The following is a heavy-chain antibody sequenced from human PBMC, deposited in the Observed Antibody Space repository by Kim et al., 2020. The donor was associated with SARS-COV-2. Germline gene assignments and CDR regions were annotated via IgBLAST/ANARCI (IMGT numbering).Heavy chain of an antibody. J-gene: IGHJ6*02. D-gene: IGHD4-17*01. CDR2: ISSSSSYI. CDR3: ARDPYGGALFHYYYGMDV. Sequence: GGSLRLSCAASGFTFSSYSMNWVRQAPGKGLEWVSSISSSSSYIYYADSVKGRFTISRDNAKNSLYLQMNSLRAEDTAVYYCARDPYGGALFHYYYGMDVWGQGPTVTVSS. CDR1: GFTFSSYS. V-gene: IGHV3-21*01.